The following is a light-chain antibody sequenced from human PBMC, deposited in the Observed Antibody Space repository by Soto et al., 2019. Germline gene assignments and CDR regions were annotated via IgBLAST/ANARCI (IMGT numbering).Light chain of an antibody. CDR3: SSFTISRNTVI. CDR2: DVN. CDR1: SSDVDGYNY. V-gene: IGLV2-14*01. J-gene: IGLJ2*01. Sequence: QSVLTQPASVSGSPGQSITISCTGTSSDVDGYNYVSWYQYHPGKAPKLMIYDVNNRPSGVSNRFSGSKSGNTASLTISGLQAEDEADYYCSSFTISRNTVIVGGGTK.